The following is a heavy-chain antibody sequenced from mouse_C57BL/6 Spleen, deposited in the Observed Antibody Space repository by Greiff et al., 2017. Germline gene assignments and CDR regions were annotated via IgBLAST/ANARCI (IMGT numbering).Heavy chain of an antibody. CDR1: GFTFSDYY. D-gene: IGHD2-2*01. CDR3: ARVPYGYYYAMDY. V-gene: IGHV5-16*01. CDR2: INYDGSST. J-gene: IGHJ4*01. Sequence: EVKLVESEGGLVQPGSSMKLSCTASGFTFSDYYMAWVRQVPEKGLEWVANINYDGSSTYYLDSLKSRFIISRDNAKNILYLQMSSLKSEDTATYYCARVPYGYYYAMDYWGQGTSVTVSS.